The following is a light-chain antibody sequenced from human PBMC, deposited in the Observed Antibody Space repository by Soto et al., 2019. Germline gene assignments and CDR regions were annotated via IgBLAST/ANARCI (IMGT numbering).Light chain of an antibody. CDR3: GSYTSSSTLYV. J-gene: IGLJ1*01. CDR2: EAT. Sequence: QSALTQPASVSGSPGQSITISCTGTSSDVGGYDYVSWYQHHPGKAPKLMIYEATNRPSGVSNRFSGSKSGNTASLTISGRQAEDEADYYCGSYTSSSTLYVVGTGTKVTVL. CDR1: SSDVGGYDY. V-gene: IGLV2-14*01.